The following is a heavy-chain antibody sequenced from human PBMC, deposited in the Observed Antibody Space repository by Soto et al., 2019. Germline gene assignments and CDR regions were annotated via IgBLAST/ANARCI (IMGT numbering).Heavy chain of an antibody. V-gene: IGHV4-30-4*01. CDR3: ACWSYSYASSGYSHS. CDR2: IYYSGST. J-gene: IGHJ4*02. CDR1: GGSISSGDYY. Sequence: PSETLSLTCTVSGGSISSGDYYWSWIRQPPGKGLEWIGYIYYSGSTYYNPSLKSRVTISVDTSKNQFSLKLSSVTAADTAVYYCACWSYSYASSGYSHSLGQAPLVTVPS. D-gene: IGHD3-22*01.